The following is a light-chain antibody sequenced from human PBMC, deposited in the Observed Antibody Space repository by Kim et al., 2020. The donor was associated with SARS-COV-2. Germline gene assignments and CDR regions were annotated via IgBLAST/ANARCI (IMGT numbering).Light chain of an antibody. Sequence: PGWTVAPTVSSSTGTFTSDFYPNWFQQKPGRAPRALIYRTDNKHSWTPARFSGSLLGGKAALTLSGVQPEDEAEYFCLVSSGGAWVFGGGTKLTVL. CDR1: TGTFTSDFY. J-gene: IGLJ3*02. CDR2: RTD. V-gene: IGLV7-43*01. CDR3: LVSSGGAWV.